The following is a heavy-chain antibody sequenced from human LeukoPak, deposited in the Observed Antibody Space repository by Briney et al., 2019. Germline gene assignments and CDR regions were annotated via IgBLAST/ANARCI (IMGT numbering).Heavy chain of an antibody. V-gene: IGHV1-46*01. Sequence: VASVKVSCKASGYTFTNYYIHWVRQAPGQGLEWMGTINPSVGTTRSAKGRASLTRDTSTSTVYMALSTLRSEDTAVYYCARSVFPYYSGSGSPYNVDVRQNSYFDFWGQGTLVTVSS. CDR1: GYTFTNYY. CDR3: ARSVFPYYSGSGSPYNVDVRQNSYFDF. J-gene: IGHJ4*02. D-gene: IGHD3-10*01. CDR2: INPSVGTT.